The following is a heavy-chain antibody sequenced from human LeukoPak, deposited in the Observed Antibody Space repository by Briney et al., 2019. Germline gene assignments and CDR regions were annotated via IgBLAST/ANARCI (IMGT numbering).Heavy chain of an antibody. Sequence: GGSLRLSCAASGFTFSSYAMTWVRQAPAKGLEGVSAINGGGVRTYYADAVKGRFTISRDNAKNTLYLQMNSLRSEDAAGDYRAIATVTTCSGAYCSPSTYWGQGTLVTASS. CDR1: GFTFSSYA. CDR3: AIATVTTCSGAYCSPSTY. D-gene: IGHD2-15*01. J-gene: IGHJ4*02. V-gene: IGHV3-23*01. CDR2: INGGGVRT.